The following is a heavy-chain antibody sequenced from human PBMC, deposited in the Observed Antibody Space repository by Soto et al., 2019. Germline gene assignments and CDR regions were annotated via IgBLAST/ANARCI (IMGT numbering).Heavy chain of an antibody. D-gene: IGHD3-9*01. CDR2: IRSKAYGGTA. CDR3: TRDILTGYYSSPQDY. J-gene: IGHJ4*02. CDR1: GFSFADYV. V-gene: IGHV3-49*04. Sequence: SGGSLRLSCSASGFSFADYVFSWVRQAPGKGLEWVGFIRSKAYGGTAEYATSVKDRFTISRDDSKSIAYLQMNSLKTEDTAVYYCTRDILTGYYSSPQDYWGQGALVTVSS.